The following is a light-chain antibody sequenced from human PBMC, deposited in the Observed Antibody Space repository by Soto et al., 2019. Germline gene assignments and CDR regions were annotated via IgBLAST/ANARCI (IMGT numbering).Light chain of an antibody. CDR1: QSISSW. Sequence: DIQMTQSPSTLSASVGDRVTITCRASQSISSWLAWYQQKPGKAPKLLIYDASSLESGVPSRFSGSGSGTEFTLTISSLHSDDFATYYCQQYNSYPWTFGQGTKVDIK. V-gene: IGKV1-5*01. CDR3: QQYNSYPWT. J-gene: IGKJ1*01. CDR2: DAS.